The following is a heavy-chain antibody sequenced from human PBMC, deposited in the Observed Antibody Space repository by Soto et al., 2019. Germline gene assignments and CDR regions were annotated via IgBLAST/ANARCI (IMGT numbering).Heavy chain of an antibody. V-gene: IGHV4-4*02. J-gene: IGHJ4*02. CDR1: GGSISSSNW. CDR3: ARIAAAGTSVDY. CDR2: IYHRGSN. Sequence: SETLSLTCAVSGGSISSSNWRSWVRQPPGKGLEWIGEIYHRGSNNYTPSLKSRVTISVDKSKNQSPLKLSSVTAADKAVYYCARIAAAGTSVDYWGQGTLVTVSS. D-gene: IGHD6-13*01.